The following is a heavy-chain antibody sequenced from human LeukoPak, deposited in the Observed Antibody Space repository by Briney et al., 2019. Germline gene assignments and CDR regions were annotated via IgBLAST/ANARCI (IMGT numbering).Heavy chain of an antibody. V-gene: IGHV3-7*01. CDR1: GFTFSSYW. CDR3: ARERGSKCFDY. Sequence: GGSLRLSCAASGFTFSSYWMSWVRQAPGKGLEWAANIKQDGSEEYYVDSVKGRFTISRDNAKNSLYLQMNSLRAEDTAVYYCARERGSKCFDYWGQGTLVTVSS. D-gene: IGHD3-10*01. J-gene: IGHJ4*02. CDR2: IKQDGSEE.